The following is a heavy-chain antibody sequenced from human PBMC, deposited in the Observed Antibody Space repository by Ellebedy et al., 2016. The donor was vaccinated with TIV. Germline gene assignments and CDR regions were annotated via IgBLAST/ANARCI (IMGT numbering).Heavy chain of an antibody. D-gene: IGHD2-15*01. CDR2: TYYSGST. J-gene: IGHJ4*02. CDR3: ATYIAGYSGRGG. CDR1: GGSISSGNYH. Sequence: LRLSXTVSGGSISSGNYHWSWIRQPPGEGLEWIGYTYYSGSTQYNPSLGSRVSILVDTSKNQFSLKLSSVTAADTAVYYCATYIAGYSGRGGWGQGTLVTVSS. V-gene: IGHV4-30-4*01.